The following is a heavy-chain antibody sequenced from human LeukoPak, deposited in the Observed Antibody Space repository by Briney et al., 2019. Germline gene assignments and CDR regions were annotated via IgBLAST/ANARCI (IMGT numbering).Heavy chain of an antibody. CDR3: AKATTAIVVDNFFDY. CDR1: GFTFTSYA. Sequence: GGSLRLSCAASGFTFTSYAMSWVRQAPGKGLEWVSPISGNGGATYYADSVKGRFTISRDNSKNTLHLQMNSLRAEDTALYYCAKATTAIVVDNFFDYWGQGTLVSVSS. D-gene: IGHD3-22*01. J-gene: IGHJ4*02. CDR2: ISGNGGAT. V-gene: IGHV3-23*01.